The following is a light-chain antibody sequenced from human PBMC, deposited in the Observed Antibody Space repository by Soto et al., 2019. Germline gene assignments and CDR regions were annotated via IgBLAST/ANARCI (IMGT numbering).Light chain of an antibody. J-gene: IGLJ1*01. CDR2: DDD. CDR1: SSNIGGNS. CDR3: GSWDSSLRAYV. V-gene: IGLV1-51*01. Sequence: QSVMTQPPSVSAAPGQKVTISCSGSSSNIGGNSVSWYQQLPGTAPKLLIYDDDKRPSGIPDRFSGSKSGTSATLGITGFRTGDEADYYCGSWDSSLRAYVFGTGTKLTVL.